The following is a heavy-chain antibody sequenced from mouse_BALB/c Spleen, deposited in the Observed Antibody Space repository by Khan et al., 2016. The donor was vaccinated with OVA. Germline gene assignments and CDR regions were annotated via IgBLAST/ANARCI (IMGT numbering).Heavy chain of an antibody. Sequence: QVQLQQSGAELARPGASVKMSCKASGYTFTSYSMHWIKQRPGQGLEWIGNINPSNAYTNYNQKFKDKATLTADKSSSTAYMQLSSLTSEDSAVYYCARDVHYDGSRGALDYWGQGTSVTVSS. D-gene: IGHD1-1*01. V-gene: IGHV1-4*01. J-gene: IGHJ4*01. CDR3: ARDVHYDGSRGALDY. CDR2: INPSNAYT. CDR1: GYTFTSYS.